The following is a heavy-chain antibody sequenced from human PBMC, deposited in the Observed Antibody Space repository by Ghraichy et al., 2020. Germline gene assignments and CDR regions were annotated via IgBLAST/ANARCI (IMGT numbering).Heavy chain of an antibody. D-gene: IGHD3-22*01. J-gene: IGHJ6*02. V-gene: IGHV4-34*01. CDR2: INHSGST. CDR1: GGSFSGYY. Sequence: SETLSLTCAVYGGSFSGYYWSWIRQPPGKGLEWIGEINHSGSTNYNPSLKSRVTISVDTSKNQFSLKLSSVTAADTAVYYCARSRWLGYYYYYGMDVWGQGTTVTVSS. CDR3: ARSRWLGYYYYYGMDV.